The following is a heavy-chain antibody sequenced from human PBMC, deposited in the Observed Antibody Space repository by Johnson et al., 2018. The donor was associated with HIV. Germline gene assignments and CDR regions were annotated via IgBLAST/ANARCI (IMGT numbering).Heavy chain of an antibody. Sequence: VQLVESGGGVMRPGGSLRLSCVASGFSFADFDMHWVRQPPGRGLEWVSPISWDGSDPTYVDPVKGRFTVSRNNFKNSLYLEMNSLSTEDTALYYCAKESTAVTITGVVTLPSGAFDIWGQGTMVTV. CDR2: ISWDGSDP. J-gene: IGHJ3*02. D-gene: IGHD3-3*01. V-gene: IGHV3-20*04. CDR3: AKESTAVTITGVVTLPSGAFDI. CDR1: GFSFADFD.